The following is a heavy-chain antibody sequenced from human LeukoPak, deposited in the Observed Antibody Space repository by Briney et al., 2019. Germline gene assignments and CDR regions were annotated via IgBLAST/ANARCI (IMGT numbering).Heavy chain of an antibody. Sequence: SETLSLTCTVSGVSMTNNYWSWVRQPPGKGLEWIGYIYYDGSTNYNQSLEGRVTMSEDTSKNQFSLRLTSVTAADTAVYFCAKGGWYEDSWGQGTLVTVSS. D-gene: IGHD6-19*01. J-gene: IGHJ4*02. CDR3: AKGGWYEDS. CDR1: GVSMTNNY. CDR2: IYYDGST. V-gene: IGHV4-59*01.